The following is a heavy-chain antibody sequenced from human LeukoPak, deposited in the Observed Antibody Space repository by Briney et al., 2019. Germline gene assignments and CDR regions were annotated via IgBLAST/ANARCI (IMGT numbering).Heavy chain of an antibody. V-gene: IGHV3-74*01. D-gene: IGHD1-26*01. CDR1: GFTFSSYW. CDR3: AREGYSGSYDAFDI. CDR2: INSDGSST. Sequence: GGSLRLSCAASGFTFSSYWMHWVRQAPGKVLVWVSRINSDGSSTSYADSVKGRFTISRDNAKNTLYLQMNSLRAEDTAVYYCAREGYSGSYDAFDIWGQGTMVTVSS. J-gene: IGHJ3*02.